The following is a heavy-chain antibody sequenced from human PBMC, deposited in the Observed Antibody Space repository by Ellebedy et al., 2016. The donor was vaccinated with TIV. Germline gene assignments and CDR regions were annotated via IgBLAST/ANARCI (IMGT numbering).Heavy chain of an antibody. J-gene: IGHJ6*02. V-gene: IGHV1-3*01. CDR1: GYTFTSYA. CDR3: ARGHIVLISSAVSSPWDYNYGMDV. CDR2: INAGKGNT. Sequence: AASVKVSCKASGYTFTSYAIHWVRQAPGQRLEWMGWINAGKGNTGYSQEFQGRVTITRDTSASTAYMEVSSLRSEDTAVYYCARGHIVLISSAVSSPWDYNYGMDVWGQGTRVTVSS. D-gene: IGHD2-21*01.